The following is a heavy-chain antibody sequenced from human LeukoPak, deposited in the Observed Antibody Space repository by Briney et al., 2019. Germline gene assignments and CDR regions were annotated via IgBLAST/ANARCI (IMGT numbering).Heavy chain of an antibody. CDR1: GGSFSGYY. D-gene: IGHD3-9*01. Sequence: SETLSLTFAVYGGSFSGYYWSWIRQPPGKGLEWIGEINHSGSTNYNPSLKSRVTISVDTSKNQFSLELSSVTAADTAVYYCARNVLRYFDWLSYFDYWGQGTLVTVSS. V-gene: IGHV4-34*01. CDR2: INHSGST. CDR3: ARNVLRYFDWLSYFDY. J-gene: IGHJ4*02.